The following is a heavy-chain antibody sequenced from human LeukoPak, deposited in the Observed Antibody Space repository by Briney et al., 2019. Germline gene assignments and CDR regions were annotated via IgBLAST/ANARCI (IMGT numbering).Heavy chain of an antibody. CDR1: GGSISSYY. D-gene: IGHD3-22*01. CDR2: IYYSGST. J-gene: IGHJ3*02. CDR3: AREGYYDSSGYLMDAFDI. V-gene: IGHV4-59*01. Sequence: TSETLSPTCTVSGGSISSYYWSWIRQPPGKGLEWIGYIYYSGSTNYNPSLKSRVTISVDTSKNQFSLKLSSVTAADTAVYYCAREGYYDSSGYLMDAFDIWGQGTMVTVSS.